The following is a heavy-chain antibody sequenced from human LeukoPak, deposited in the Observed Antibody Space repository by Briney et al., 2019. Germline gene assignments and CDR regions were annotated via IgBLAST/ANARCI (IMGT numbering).Heavy chain of an antibody. J-gene: IGHJ3*02. CDR2: ISYDGSNK. CDR1: GFTFSSYA. Sequence: PGGSLRLPCAASGFTFSSYAMHWVRQAPGKGLEWVAVISYDGSNKYYADSVKGRFTISRDNSKNTLYLQMNSLRAEDTAVYYCARDRNAFDIWGQGTMVTVSS. V-gene: IGHV3-30-3*01. CDR3: ARDRNAFDI.